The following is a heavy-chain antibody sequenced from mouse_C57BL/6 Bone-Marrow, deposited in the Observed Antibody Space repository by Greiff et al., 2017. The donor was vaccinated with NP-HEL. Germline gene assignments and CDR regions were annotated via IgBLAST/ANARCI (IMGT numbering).Heavy chain of an antibody. V-gene: IGHV2-2*01. J-gene: IGHJ1*03. CDR3: ASPSYYDYWYFDV. CDR2: IWSGGST. CDR1: GFSLTSYG. D-gene: IGHD2-4*01. Sequence: VQLQESGPGLVQPSQSLSITCTVSGFSLTSYGVHWVRQSPGKGLEWLGVIWSGGSTDYNAAFISRLSISKDNSKSQVFFKMNSLQADDTAIYYCASPSYYDYWYFDVWGTGTTVTVSS.